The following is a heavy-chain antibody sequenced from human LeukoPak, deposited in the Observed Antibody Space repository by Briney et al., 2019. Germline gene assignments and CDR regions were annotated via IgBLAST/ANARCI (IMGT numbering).Heavy chain of an antibody. J-gene: IGHJ6*02. Sequence: PGRSLRLSCAASGFTFSSYGMHWVRQAPGKGLEWVAVISYDGSNKYYADSVKGRFTISRDNSKNTLYLQMNSLRAEDTAVYYCAKSHGGYYYYGMDVWGQGTTVTVSS. CDR1: GFTFSSYG. CDR3: AKSHGGYYYYGMDV. V-gene: IGHV3-30*18. D-gene: IGHD3-16*01. CDR2: ISYDGSNK.